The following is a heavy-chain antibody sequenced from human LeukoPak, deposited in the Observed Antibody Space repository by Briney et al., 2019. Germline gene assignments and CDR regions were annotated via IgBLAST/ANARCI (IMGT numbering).Heavy chain of an antibody. Sequence: KTGGSLRFSCAASGFTFSDYYMSWIRQAPGKGLEWVSYISSSGSTIYYADSVKGRFTISRDNAKNSLYLQMNSLRAEDTAVYYCASGVASYYYGSGSYPADYWGQGTLVTVSS. D-gene: IGHD3-10*01. CDR3: ASGVASYYYGSGSYPADY. V-gene: IGHV3-11*04. CDR2: ISSSGSTI. J-gene: IGHJ4*02. CDR1: GFTFSDYY.